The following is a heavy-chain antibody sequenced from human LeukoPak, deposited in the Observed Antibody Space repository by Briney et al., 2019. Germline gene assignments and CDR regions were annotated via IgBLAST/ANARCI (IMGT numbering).Heavy chain of an antibody. V-gene: IGHV1-69*13. D-gene: IGHD5-12*01. Sequence: GASVKVSCKACGGTFSSYAISWVRQAPGQGLEWMGGIIPIFGTANYAQKFQGRVTITADESTSTAYMELSSLRSEDTAVYYCARVRTELSGYGPLGFDYWGQGTLVTVSS. CDR3: ARVRTELSGYGPLGFDY. CDR2: IIPIFGTA. J-gene: IGHJ4*02. CDR1: GGTFSSYA.